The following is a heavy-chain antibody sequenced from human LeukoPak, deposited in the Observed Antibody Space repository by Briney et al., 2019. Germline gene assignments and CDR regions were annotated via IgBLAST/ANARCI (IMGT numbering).Heavy chain of an antibody. V-gene: IGHV5-10-1*01. CDR3: ATGASKVTTHLANY. Sequence: GESLKIFWKCTGYPFTNSWISWFRHTPGKGLEWMGRIDPRDSYTKYSPSIDGHLTISVDKSITTPFLQWNCLPASHPAIYYRATGASKVTTHLANYWGQGTVVAVSS. CDR1: GYPFTNSW. D-gene: IGHD4-17*01. J-gene: IGHJ4*02. CDR2: IDPRDSYT.